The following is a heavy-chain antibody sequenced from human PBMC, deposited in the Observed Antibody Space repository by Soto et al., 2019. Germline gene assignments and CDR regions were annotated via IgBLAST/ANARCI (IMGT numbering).Heavy chain of an antibody. CDR3: SMTTVVTPAYYYYYGMDV. CDR2: IIPIFGTA. CDR1: GGTFSSYA. J-gene: IGHJ6*02. D-gene: IGHD4-17*01. V-gene: IGHV1-69*13. Sequence: SVKVSCKASGGTFSSYAISWVRQAPGQGLEWMGGIIPIFGTANYAQKFQGRVTITADESTSTAYMELSSLRSEDTAVYYCSMTTVVTPAYYYYYGMDVWGQGTTVTVSS.